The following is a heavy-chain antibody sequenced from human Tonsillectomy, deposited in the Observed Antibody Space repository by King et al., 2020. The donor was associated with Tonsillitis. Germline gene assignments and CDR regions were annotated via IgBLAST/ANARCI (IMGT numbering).Heavy chain of an antibody. D-gene: IGHD3-9*01. CDR3: ARDLRGPRDY. V-gene: IGHV3-74*01. CDR2: VSPDENII. J-gene: IGHJ4*02. CDR1: TFTFSNLW. Sequence: VQLVESGGGLVQPGGSLRLSCTASTFTFSNLWMHWVRQAPGKGLVWVSRVSPDENIIDYADSVKGRFTISRDNAKSALYLQMNSLRAEDTAVYYCARDLRGPRDYRGRGTLVTVSS.